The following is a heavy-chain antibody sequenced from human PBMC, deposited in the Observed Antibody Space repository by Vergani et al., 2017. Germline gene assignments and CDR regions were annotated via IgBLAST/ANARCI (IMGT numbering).Heavy chain of an antibody. Sequence: VQLVESGGGVVQPGRSLRLSCAASGFTVSSNYMNWVRQAPGKGLEWVSVIYSGASTYYTDSVKGRFTISRDNSKNTLYLQMNSLKAEDTAVYYCARLRSSWYSDASDYWGQGTLVTVSS. V-gene: IGHV3-66*02. CDR2: IYSGAST. CDR3: ARLRSSWYSDASDY. D-gene: IGHD6-13*01. J-gene: IGHJ4*02. CDR1: GFTVSSNY.